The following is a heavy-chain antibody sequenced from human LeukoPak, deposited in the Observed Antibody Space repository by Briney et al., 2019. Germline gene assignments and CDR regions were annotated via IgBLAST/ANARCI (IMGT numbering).Heavy chain of an antibody. V-gene: IGHV3-66*01. J-gene: IGHJ4*02. Sequence: PGGSLRLSCAASGFTVSSNYMSWVRQAPGKGLEWVSVIYSGGSTYYADSVKGRFTISRDNSKNTLYLQMNSLGAEDTAVYYCARGCSSTSCYEGDYWGQGTLVTVSS. D-gene: IGHD2-2*01. CDR3: ARGCSSTSCYEGDY. CDR2: IYSGGST. CDR1: GFTVSSNY.